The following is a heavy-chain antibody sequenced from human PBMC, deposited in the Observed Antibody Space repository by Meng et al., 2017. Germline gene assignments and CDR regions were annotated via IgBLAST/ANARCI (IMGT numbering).Heavy chain of an antibody. Sequence: QGQPQQWGAGLLKPSETLSLTCAVYGGSFSGYYWSWIRQPPGKGLEWIGEINHSGSTNYNPSLKSRVTISVDTSKNQFSLKLSSVTAADTAVYYCARGGGYSYGFGSIDYWGQGTLVTVSS. CDR3: ARGGGYSYGFGSIDY. D-gene: IGHD5-18*01. J-gene: IGHJ4*02. CDR2: INHSGST. V-gene: IGHV4-34*01. CDR1: GGSFSGYY.